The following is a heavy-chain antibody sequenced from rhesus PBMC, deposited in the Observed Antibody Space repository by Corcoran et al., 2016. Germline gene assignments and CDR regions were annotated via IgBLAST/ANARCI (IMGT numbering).Heavy chain of an antibody. CDR2: VYGRNTGT. D-gene: IGHD2-21*01. CDR3: ARGYCTGGGCYGLVHFDF. V-gene: IGHV4S10*01. CDR1: GGSISDSYW. Sequence: QVQLQESGPGVVKPSETLSLTCAVSGGSISDSYWWGWIRQPPGKGLEWIGYVYGRNTGTHYPPSLKSRVTISKDTSKNQFSLNLSSVTAADTAVYYCARGYCTGGGCYGLVHFDFWGLGVLVTVSS. J-gene: IGHJ4*01.